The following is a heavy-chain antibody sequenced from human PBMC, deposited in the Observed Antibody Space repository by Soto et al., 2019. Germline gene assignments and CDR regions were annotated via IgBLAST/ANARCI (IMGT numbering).Heavy chain of an antibody. CDR2: IYYRGST. CDR1: GGSISSGGYY. J-gene: IGHJ2*01. V-gene: IGHV4-31*03. Sequence: QVQLQESGPGLVKPSQTLSLTCTVSGGSISSGGYYWSWIRQHPGTGLEGLGYIYYRGSTYYNPSLKGRVTVSLDTSKNQFSLKLSSVTAADTAVYYCARVGGDYVMGWYFDLWGRGTLVTVSS. D-gene: IGHD4-17*01. CDR3: ARVGGDYVMGWYFDL.